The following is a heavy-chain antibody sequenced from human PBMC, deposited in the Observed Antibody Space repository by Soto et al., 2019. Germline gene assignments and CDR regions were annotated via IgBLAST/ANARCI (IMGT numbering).Heavy chain of an antibody. CDR1: GFTFSSYG. V-gene: IGHV3-33*01. CDR2: IWYDGSNK. Sequence: QVQLVESGGGVVQPGRSLRLSCAASGFTFSSYGMHWVRQAPGKGLEWVAVIWYDGSNKYYADSVKGRFTISRDNSKNTLYLQMNSLRAEDTAVYYCARDLGGYSHYVGGGDYWGQGTLVTVSS. CDR3: ARDLGGYSHYVGGGDY. D-gene: IGHD4-4*01. J-gene: IGHJ4*02.